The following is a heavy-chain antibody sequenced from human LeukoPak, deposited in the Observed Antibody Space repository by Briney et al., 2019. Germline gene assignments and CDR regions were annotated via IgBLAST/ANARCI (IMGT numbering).Heavy chain of an antibody. CDR2: ISYDGSNK. CDR3: AKDRGYSGYDFPDY. D-gene: IGHD5-12*01. CDR1: GFTFSSYG. J-gene: IGHJ4*02. Sequence: GSLRLSCAASGFTFSSYGMHWVRQAPGKGLEWVAVISYDGSNKYYADSVKGRFTISRDNSKNTLYLQMNSLRAEDTAVYYCAKDRGYSGYDFPDYWGQGTLVTVSS. V-gene: IGHV3-30*18.